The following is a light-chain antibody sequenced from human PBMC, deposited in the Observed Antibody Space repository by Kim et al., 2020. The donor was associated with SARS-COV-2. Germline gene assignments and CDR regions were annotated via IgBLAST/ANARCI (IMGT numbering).Light chain of an antibody. CDR2: GAS. V-gene: IGKV3-20*01. J-gene: IGKJ1*01. CDR3: QQYGSSPPWT. CDR1: QSVSSSY. Sequence: PGERATLYCRASQSVSSSYLAWDQQKPGQAPRLLIYGASSRATGIPDRFSGSGSGTDFTLTISRLEPEDFAVYYCQQYGSSPPWTFGQGTKVDIK.